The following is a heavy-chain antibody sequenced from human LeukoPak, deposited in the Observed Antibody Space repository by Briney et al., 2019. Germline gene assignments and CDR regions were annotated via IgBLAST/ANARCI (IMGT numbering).Heavy chain of an antibody. D-gene: IGHD1-26*01. CDR3: VRCGSYCLDY. CDR1: GGSISNGNW. V-gene: IGHV4-4*02. CDR2: IYHTGRT. J-gene: IGHJ4*02. Sequence: SGTLSLTCDVSGGSISNGNWWSWVRQPPGRGLEWIGEIYHTGRTNYNPSLKSRVSISVDKSKNQLSLNLNSVTAADTAVYYCVRCGSYCLDYWGQGTLVTVSS.